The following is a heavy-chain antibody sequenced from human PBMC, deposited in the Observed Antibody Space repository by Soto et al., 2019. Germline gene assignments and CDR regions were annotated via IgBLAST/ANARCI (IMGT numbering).Heavy chain of an antibody. J-gene: IGHJ4*02. D-gene: IGHD6-6*01. CDR1: GGSVSSGSYY. V-gene: IGHV4-61*01. Sequence: SETLSLTCTVSGGSVSSGSYYWSWIRQPPGKGLEWIGYIYYSGSTNYNPSLKSRVTISVDTSKNQFSLKLSSVTAADTAVYYCARQPVVGVSSFLDYWGQGTLVTVSS. CDR3: ARQPVVGVSSFLDY. CDR2: IYYSGST.